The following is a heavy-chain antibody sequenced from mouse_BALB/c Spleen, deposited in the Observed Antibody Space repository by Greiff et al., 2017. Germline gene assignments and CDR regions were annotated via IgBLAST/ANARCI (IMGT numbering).Heavy chain of an antibody. CDR2: INSNGGST. Sequence: EVKVVESGGGLVQPGGSLKLSCAASGFTFSSYGMSWVRQTPDKRLELVATINSNGGSTYYPDSVKGRFTISRDNAKNTLYLQMSSLKSEDTAMYYCARDPFAYWGQGTLVTVSA. J-gene: IGHJ3*01. V-gene: IGHV5-6-3*01. CDR3: ARDPFAY. CDR1: GFTFSSYG.